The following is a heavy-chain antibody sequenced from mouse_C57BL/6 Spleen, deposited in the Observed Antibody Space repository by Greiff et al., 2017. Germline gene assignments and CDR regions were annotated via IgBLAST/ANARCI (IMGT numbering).Heavy chain of an antibody. CDR1: GFTFSDYG. J-gene: IGHJ3*01. Sequence: DVQLVESGGGLVKPGGSLKLSCAASGFTFSDYGMHWVRQAPEKGLEWVAYISSGSSTIYYADTVKGRFTISRDNAKNTLFLQMTSLRSEDTAMYYCARFYGYDGAWFAYWGQGTLVTVSA. V-gene: IGHV5-17*01. CDR2: ISSGSSTI. D-gene: IGHD2-2*01. CDR3: ARFYGYDGAWFAY.